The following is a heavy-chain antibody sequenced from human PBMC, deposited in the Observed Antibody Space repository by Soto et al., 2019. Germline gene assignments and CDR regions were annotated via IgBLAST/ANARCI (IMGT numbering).Heavy chain of an antibody. J-gene: IGHJ4*02. CDR3: AHCLVEYSSSAFNY. D-gene: IGHD6-6*01. CDR1: GFSLSTSGVG. CDR2: IYWNDDK. Sequence: SGPTLVNPTQTLTLTCTFSGFSLSTSGVGVGWIRQPPGKALEWLALIYWNDDKRYSPSLKSRLTITKDTSKNQVVLTMTNMDPVDTATYYCAHCLVEYSSSAFNYWGQGTLVTVSS. V-gene: IGHV2-5*01.